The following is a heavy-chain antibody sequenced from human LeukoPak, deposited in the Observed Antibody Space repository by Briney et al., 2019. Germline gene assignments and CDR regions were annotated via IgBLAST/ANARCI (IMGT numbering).Heavy chain of an antibody. J-gene: IGHJ4*02. Sequence: GGSLRLSCAASGFTFSSYAMSWVRQAPGKGLEWVSAISGSGGSTYYADSVKGRFTISRDNSKNTLYLQMNSLRAEDTAVYYYAKDHQPNYYDSSGYYPFDYWGQGTLVTVSS. CDR3: AKDHQPNYYDSSGYYPFDY. D-gene: IGHD3-22*01. CDR1: GFTFSSYA. V-gene: IGHV3-23*01. CDR2: ISGSGGST.